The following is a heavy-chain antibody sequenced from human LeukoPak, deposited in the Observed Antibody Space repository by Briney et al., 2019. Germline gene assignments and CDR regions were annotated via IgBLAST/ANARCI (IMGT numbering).Heavy chain of an antibody. CDR3: ARGAMITFGGATFYFDY. D-gene: IGHD3-16*01. J-gene: IGHJ4*02. V-gene: IGHV3-21*01. CDR1: GFTFSSYS. Sequence: GGSLRLSCAASGFTFSSYSMNWVRQAPGKGLEWVSSISSSSSYIYYADSVKGRFTISRDNAKNSLYLQMNSLRAEDTAVYYCARGAMITFGGATFYFDYWGQGTLVTVSS. CDR2: ISSSSSYI.